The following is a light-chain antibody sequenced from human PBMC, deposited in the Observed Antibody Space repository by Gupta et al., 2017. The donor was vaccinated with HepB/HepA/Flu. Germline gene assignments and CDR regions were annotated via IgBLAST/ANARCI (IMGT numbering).Light chain of an antibody. V-gene: IGKV1-5*01. Sequence: DIQMTQSPSTLSASVGDRVTITCRASQGIVAYLAWYQQRPGKPPKLLIYGASSLASGVPSRFSGSGSGTEFTLSINGLQADDFATYYCQQYLTYPLTFGGGTKVEIK. CDR3: QQYLTYPLT. J-gene: IGKJ4*01. CDR2: GAS. CDR1: QGIVAY.